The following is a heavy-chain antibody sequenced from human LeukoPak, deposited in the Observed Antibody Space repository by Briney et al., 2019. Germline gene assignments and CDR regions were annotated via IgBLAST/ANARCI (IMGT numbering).Heavy chain of an antibody. CDR3: VRDNAYTFDY. CDR2: INTHGNTA. V-gene: IGHV3-74*01. J-gene: IGHJ4*01. Sequence: GGSLKLSCAVSGFKFNSYWMNWVRHVPGKGLVWVAHINTHGNTANYADSVKGRFTISRDNAKSTLYLQMNSLRAEDTAIYYCVRDNAYTFDYWGHGTLVTVSS. D-gene: IGHD5-24*01. CDR1: GFKFNSYW.